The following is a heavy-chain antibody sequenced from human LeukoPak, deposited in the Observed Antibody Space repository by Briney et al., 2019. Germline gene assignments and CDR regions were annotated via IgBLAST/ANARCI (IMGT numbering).Heavy chain of an antibody. CDR2: IKSDGSGT. CDR3: ATSRTFDY. Sequence: GESLRLSCAASGFTFSSYWMHWVRQAPGKGLVWVSRIKSDGSGTSYADSVKGRFTISRDNAKNTVYLQMNSLRAEDTAVYYCATSRTFDYWGQGTLVTVSS. CDR1: GFTFSSYW. J-gene: IGHJ4*02. V-gene: IGHV3-74*01.